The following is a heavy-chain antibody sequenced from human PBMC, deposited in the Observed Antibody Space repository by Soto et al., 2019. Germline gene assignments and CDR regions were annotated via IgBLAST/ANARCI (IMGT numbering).Heavy chain of an antibody. Sequence: QVQLQESGPGLVKPSETLSLTCTVSGGSISSYYWSWIRQPPGKGLEWIGYIYYSGSTNYNPSLNSRVTISVDTSKNQFSLKLSSVTAAATAVYYCAIHVGSGSPLVCFDPWGQGTLVTVSS. CDR1: GGSISSYY. V-gene: IGHV4-59*08. CDR3: AIHVGSGSPLVCFDP. J-gene: IGHJ5*02. D-gene: IGHD3-10*01. CDR2: IYYSGST.